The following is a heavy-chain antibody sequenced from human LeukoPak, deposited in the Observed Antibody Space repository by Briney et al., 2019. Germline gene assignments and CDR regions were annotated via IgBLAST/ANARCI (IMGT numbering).Heavy chain of an antibody. CDR2: IPYDGSDK. D-gene: IGHD4-17*01. V-gene: IGHV3-30*02. CDR3: AKGLGDYDDFRLGF. J-gene: IGHJ4*02. CDR1: IFSFSTFG. Sequence: PGGSLRFSCAASIFSFSTFGFHWVRQAPGKGLEWVAFIPYDGSDKYYADSVKGRFTVSRDNSKNTLYLHMNSLRVEDTAVYYCAKGLGDYDDFRLGFWGQGTLVTVSS.